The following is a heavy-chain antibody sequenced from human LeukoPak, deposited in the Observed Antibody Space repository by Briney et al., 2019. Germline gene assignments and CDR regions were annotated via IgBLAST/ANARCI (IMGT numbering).Heavy chain of an antibody. CDR3: VRGYSYGWFDP. CDR2: ISGSGGST. D-gene: IGHD5-18*01. CDR1: GFTFSIYA. Sequence: GGSLRLSCAASGFTFSIYAMSWVRQAPGKGLEWVSTISGSGGSTHYADPVKGRFTISRDNSKNTLNLQMNSLRAEDTAVYYCVRGYSYGWFDPWGKGTLVTVSS. V-gene: IGHV3-23*01. J-gene: IGHJ5*02.